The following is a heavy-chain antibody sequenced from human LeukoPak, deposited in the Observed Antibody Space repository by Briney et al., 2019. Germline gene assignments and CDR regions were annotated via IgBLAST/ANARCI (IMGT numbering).Heavy chain of an antibody. V-gene: IGHV1-58*02. CDR3: AADNWGGSYLFDY. CDR1: GFTFTSSA. J-gene: IGHJ4*02. D-gene: IGHD1-26*01. Sequence: TSVNVSCKASGFTFTSSAMRWVRQARGQRLEWIGWIVVGSGNTNYAQKFQERVTITRDMSTSTAYMELSSLRSEDTAVYYCAADNWGGSYLFDYWGQGTLVTVSS. CDR2: IVVGSGNT.